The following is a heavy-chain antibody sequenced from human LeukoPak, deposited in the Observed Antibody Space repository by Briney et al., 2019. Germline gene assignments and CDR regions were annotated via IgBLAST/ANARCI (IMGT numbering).Heavy chain of an antibody. CDR2: INHSGST. D-gene: IGHD3-10*01. V-gene: IGHV4-30-2*01. CDR3: ARHIGFSGYFQH. CDR1: GGSISSGGYS. J-gene: IGHJ1*01. Sequence: SETLSLTCAVSGGSISSGGYSWSWIRQPPGKGLEWIGYINHSGSTNYNPSLKSRVTISVDTSKNQFSLKLSSVTAADTAVYYCARHIGFSGYFQHWGQGTLVTVSS.